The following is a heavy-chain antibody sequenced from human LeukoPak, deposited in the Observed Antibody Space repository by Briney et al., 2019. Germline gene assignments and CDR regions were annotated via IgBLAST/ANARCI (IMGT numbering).Heavy chain of an antibody. CDR2: ISSDESRT. J-gene: IGHJ6*02. CDR1: GFTFSSYW. Sequence: GGSLRLSCAASGFTFSSYWMHWVRQAPGKGLVWVSRISSDESRTNYADSVKGRFTISRDNAKNTVYPQMNSLGADDTAVYYCTGGTGMDVWGQGTTVTVSS. D-gene: IGHD1-1*01. CDR3: TGGTGMDV. V-gene: IGHV3-74*01.